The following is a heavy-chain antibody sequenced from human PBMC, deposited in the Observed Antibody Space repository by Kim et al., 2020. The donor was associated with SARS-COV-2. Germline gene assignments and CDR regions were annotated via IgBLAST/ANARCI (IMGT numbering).Heavy chain of an antibody. D-gene: IGHD2-15*01. J-gene: IGHJ5*01. CDR2: T. Sequence: TEYAEPVKGRSTMTREDSKNTLYMQMNALKTEDTAVYYCTTAFAQGYFGSWGQGTLVTVSS. V-gene: IGHV3-15*01. CDR3: TTAFAQGYFGS.